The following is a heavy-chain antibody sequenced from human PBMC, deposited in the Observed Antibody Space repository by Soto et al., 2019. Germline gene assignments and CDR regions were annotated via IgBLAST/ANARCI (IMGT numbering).Heavy chain of an antibody. CDR1: GGSISSGGYY. J-gene: IGHJ3*02. Sequence: QVQLQESGPGLVKPSQTLSLTCTVSGGSISSGGYYWSWIRQHPGKGLEWIGYIYYSGSTYYNPSLKSRVTISVDRSKNQFSLKLSSVTAADTAVYYCARGLALGYYDSSGYYPDAFDIWGQGTMVTVSS. D-gene: IGHD3-22*01. CDR3: ARGLALGYYDSSGYYPDAFDI. V-gene: IGHV4-31*03. CDR2: IYYSGST.